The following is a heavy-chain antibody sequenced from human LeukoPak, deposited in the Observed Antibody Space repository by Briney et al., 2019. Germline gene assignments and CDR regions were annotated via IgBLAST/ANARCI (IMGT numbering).Heavy chain of an antibody. Sequence: ASLKVSCKASGYTFKDNYMNWVRQAPGQGLEWMGWINPNSGATKFAQKFQGRITLTRDTSITIASLELTRLRSDDTAIYYCAREGPLTTEMGDYYTLDVWGQGTTVIVSS. D-gene: IGHD4-11*01. CDR2: INPNSGAT. CDR3: AREGPLTTEMGDYYTLDV. CDR1: GYTFKDNY. J-gene: IGHJ6*02. V-gene: IGHV1-2*02.